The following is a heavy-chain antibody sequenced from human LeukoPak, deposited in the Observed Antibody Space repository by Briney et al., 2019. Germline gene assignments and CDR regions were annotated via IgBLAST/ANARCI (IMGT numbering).Heavy chain of an antibody. J-gene: IGHJ3*02. D-gene: IGHD2-15*01. V-gene: IGHV4-59*08. CDR1: GGSISSYY. CDR3: ARAPLLARAFDI. Sequence: SETLSLTCTVSGGSISSYYWSWIRQPPGKGLEWIGYIYYSGSTNYNPSLKSRVTISVDTSKNQFSLKLSSVTAADTAVYYCARAPLLARAFDIWGQGTMVTVSS. CDR2: IYYSGST.